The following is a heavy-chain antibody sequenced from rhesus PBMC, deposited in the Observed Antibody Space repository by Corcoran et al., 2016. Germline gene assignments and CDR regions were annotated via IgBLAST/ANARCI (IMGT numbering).Heavy chain of an antibody. CDR2: IYVSGSST. J-gene: IGHJ4*01. CDR1: GGSVSSSS. Sequence: QVKLQQWGEGLVKPSEPLSTTCAVAGGSVSSSSWRRIRTSPGQSRLWIGYIYVSGSSTNYNPSLQSRVTLSVDTSKNQLSLKLSSVTAADTAVYYCARGGGYSYGYRFDYWGQGVLVTVSS. V-gene: IGHV4S11*01. D-gene: IGHD5-36*01. CDR3: ARGGGYSYGYRFDY.